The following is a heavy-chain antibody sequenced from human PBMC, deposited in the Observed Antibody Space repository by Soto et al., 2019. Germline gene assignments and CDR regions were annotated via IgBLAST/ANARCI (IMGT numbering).Heavy chain of an antibody. CDR3: ARGGYYDSSGYYQDAFDI. J-gene: IGHJ3*02. D-gene: IGHD3-22*01. Sequence: SETLSLTCAVSGGSISSGGYSWSWIRQPPGKGLEWIGYIYHSGSTYYNPSLKSRVTISVDRSKNQFSLKLSSVTAADTAVYYCARGGYYDSSGYYQDAFDIWGQGTMVIVSS. V-gene: IGHV4-30-2*01. CDR1: GGSISSGGYS. CDR2: IYHSGST.